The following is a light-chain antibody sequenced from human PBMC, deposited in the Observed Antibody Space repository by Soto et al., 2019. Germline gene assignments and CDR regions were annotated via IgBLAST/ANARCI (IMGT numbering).Light chain of an antibody. CDR1: QTISSW. J-gene: IGKJ1*01. Sequence: DIQMTQSPSTLSGSVGDRVTITCRASQTISSWLAWYQQKPGKAPNLLIYKASTLKSGVPSRFSGSGSGTEFTLTISSLQSEDFAVYYCQQYNNWPLSWTFGQGTKVDIK. V-gene: IGKV1-5*03. CDR2: KAS. CDR3: QQYNNWPLSWT.